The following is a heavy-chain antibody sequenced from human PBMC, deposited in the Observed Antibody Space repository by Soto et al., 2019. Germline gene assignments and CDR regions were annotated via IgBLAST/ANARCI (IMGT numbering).Heavy chain of an antibody. Sequence: EVQMMESGGDLVQPGGSLRLSCVASDFTFNTYWVAWLRQTPSKGLEFVANIRQDGREINYLDSGKGRFTISRDNAEKSLFLQMNSLRVGDTAVYYCATDRWGGAFDFRGQGTVVTVSS. J-gene: IGHJ3*01. CDR2: IRQDGREI. D-gene: IGHD7-27*01. V-gene: IGHV3-7*01. CDR1: DFTFNTYW. CDR3: ATDRWGGAFDF.